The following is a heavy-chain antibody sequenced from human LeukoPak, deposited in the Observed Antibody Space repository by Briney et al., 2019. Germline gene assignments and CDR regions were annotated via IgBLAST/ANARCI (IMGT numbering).Heavy chain of an antibody. CDR3: ARSRHGSGNYYYYMDV. CDR2: IIPIFGTA. J-gene: IGHJ6*03. V-gene: IGHV1-69*13. CDR1: GGTFSSYA. D-gene: IGHD3-10*01. Sequence: ASVKVSCKASGGTFSSYAISWVRQALGQGLEWMGGIIPIFGTANYAQKFQGRVTITADESTSTAYMELSSLRSEDTAVYYCARSRHGSGNYYYYMDVWGKGTTVTISS.